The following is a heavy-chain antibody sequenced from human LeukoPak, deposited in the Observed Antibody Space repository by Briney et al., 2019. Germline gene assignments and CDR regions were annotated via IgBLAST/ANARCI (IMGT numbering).Heavy chain of an antibody. CDR1: GFSLSTSGMC. J-gene: IGHJ3*02. CDR2: IDWDDDK. D-gene: IGHD4-17*01. CDR3: ARHDYGDYQGAFDI. Sequence: SGPTLVNPTQTLTLTCTFSGFSLSTSGMCVSWIRQPPGKALEWLARIDWDDDKYYSTSLKTRLTISKDTSKNQVVLTMTNMDPVDTATYYCARHDYGDYQGAFDIWGRGTMVTVSS. V-gene: IGHV2-70*11.